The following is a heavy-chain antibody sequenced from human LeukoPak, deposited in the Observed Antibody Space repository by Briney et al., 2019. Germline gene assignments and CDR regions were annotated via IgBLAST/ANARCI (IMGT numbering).Heavy chain of an antibody. CDR3: ARGDILTGYRTFDY. V-gene: IGHV4-4*07. CDR1: GGSITSYY. Sequence: SEILSLTCTVSGGSITSYYWSWIRQPAGKGLEWIGRIYTSGSTNYNPSLKSRVTMSVDTSKNQFSPKLNSVTAADTAVYYCARGDILTGYRTFDYWGQGTLVTVSS. D-gene: IGHD3-9*01. J-gene: IGHJ4*02. CDR2: IYTSGST.